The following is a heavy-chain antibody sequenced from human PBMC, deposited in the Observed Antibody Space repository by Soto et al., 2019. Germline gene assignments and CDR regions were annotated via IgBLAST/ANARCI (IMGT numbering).Heavy chain of an antibody. V-gene: IGHV4-59*01. CDR1: GGSISSYY. CDR3: ANSAWGDAGAVYAY. J-gene: IGHJ1*01. Sequence: PSETLSLTCTVSGGSISSYYWSWIRQPPGKGLEWIGYIYYSGSTNYNPSLKSRVTISVDTSKNQFSLKLSSVTAADTAVYYCANSAWGDAGAVYAYWGKGTLVIVSS. D-gene: IGHD7-27*01. CDR2: IYYSGST.